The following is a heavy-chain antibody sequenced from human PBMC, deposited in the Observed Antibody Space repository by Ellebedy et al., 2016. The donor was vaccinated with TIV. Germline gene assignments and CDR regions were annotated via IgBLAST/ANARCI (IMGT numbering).Heavy chain of an antibody. CDR1: GFSVSGNY. CDR2: IYSSGIT. J-gene: IGHJ4*02. CDR3: ARDSGYCGGDCYSVGDH. V-gene: IGHV3-66*03. D-gene: IGHD2-21*02. Sequence: GGSLRLSCAVSGFSVSGNYMSWVRQPPGKGLEWVSIIYSSGITYYPDSVKGRFTISRDDSKNTLYLQMNSLRPEDTARYYCARDSGYCGGDCYSVGDHWGQGTSVTVAS.